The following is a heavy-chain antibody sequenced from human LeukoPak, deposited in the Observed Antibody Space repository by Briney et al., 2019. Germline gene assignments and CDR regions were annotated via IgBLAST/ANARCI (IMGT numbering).Heavy chain of an antibody. CDR3: ARGITGTN. V-gene: IGHV4-59*11. CDR1: GGSISSHY. Sequence: PSETLSLTCTVSGGSISSHYWSWIRQPPGKGLEWIGYIYYSGSTNYNPSLKSRVTISVDTSKNQFSLKLSSVTAADTAVYYCARGITGTNWGQGTLVTVSS. CDR2: IYYSGST. J-gene: IGHJ4*02. D-gene: IGHD1-20*01.